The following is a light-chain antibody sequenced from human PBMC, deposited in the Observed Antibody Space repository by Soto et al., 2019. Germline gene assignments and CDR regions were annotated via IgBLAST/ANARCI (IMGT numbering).Light chain of an antibody. CDR3: QKYHSAPP. Sequence: DIQMTQSPSSLSASVGDRVTITCRPSRGIGNALAWYQQKPGTVPKLLIHSASTLQSGVPYRFSGSGSGTDFTLTISSLQPEVFACYYCQKYHSAPPFRPATKV. J-gene: IGKJ1*01. V-gene: IGKV1-27*01. CDR2: SAS. CDR1: RGIGNA.